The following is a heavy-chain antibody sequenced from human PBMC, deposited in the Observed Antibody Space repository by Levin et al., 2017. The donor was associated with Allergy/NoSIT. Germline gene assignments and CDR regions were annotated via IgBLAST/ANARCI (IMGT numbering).Heavy chain of an antibody. CDR3: ARGPIVRGLYYMDV. Sequence: ASVKVSCKTSGYTFSDHYIHWVRQPPGQGLEWMGWINPISGGTNYAQKFQGRVTMTRDTSITTTYMDLSSLMSDDTAVYFCARGPIVRGLYYMDVWGKGTTVTVSS. V-gene: IGHV1-2*02. D-gene: IGHD3-10*01. CDR1: GYTFSDHY. CDR2: INPISGGT. J-gene: IGHJ6*03.